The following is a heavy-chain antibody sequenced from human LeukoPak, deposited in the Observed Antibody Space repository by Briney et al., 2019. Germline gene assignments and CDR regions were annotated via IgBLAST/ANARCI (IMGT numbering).Heavy chain of an antibody. D-gene: IGHD6-13*01. Sequence: GGSLRLSCAASGFTLSSSWMSWVRQTPGKGLEWVASIKQDGSEKYYVDSVKGRFTISRDNAKNSLYLQMNSLGAEDTAVYYCARRGTSSSWAHFDYWGQGTLVTVSS. CDR3: ARRGTSSSWAHFDY. CDR1: GFTLSSSW. J-gene: IGHJ4*02. CDR2: IKQDGSEK. V-gene: IGHV3-7*05.